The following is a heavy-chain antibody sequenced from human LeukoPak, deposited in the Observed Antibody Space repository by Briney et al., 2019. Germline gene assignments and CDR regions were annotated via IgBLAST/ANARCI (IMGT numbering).Heavy chain of an antibody. V-gene: IGHV4-4*07. J-gene: IGHJ4*02. Sequence: SETLSLTCTVSGDSINNYYWSWIRQPAGKRLEWIGRIYSTGSFNYNPSLHSRLTLSVDTSKNQISLTLRSLTAADTAMYYCARAGLKVGATRYPGFIDYWGQGTLVTVSS. CDR3: ARAGLKVGATRYPGFIDY. CDR2: IYSTGSF. CDR1: GDSINNYY. D-gene: IGHD1-26*01.